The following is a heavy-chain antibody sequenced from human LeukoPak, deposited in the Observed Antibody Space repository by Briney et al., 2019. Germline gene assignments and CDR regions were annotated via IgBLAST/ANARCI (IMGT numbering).Heavy chain of an antibody. CDR3: VREARGYHYTYFDY. CDR1: GFTLGSHD. J-gene: IGHJ4*02. V-gene: IGHV3-13*01. Sequence: QSGESLRLSCTASGFTLGSHDMHWVRQIPGQGLEWVAAVSSGFHAFFADSVQGRFTVSREDARSSLYLQMNSLRAGDTAVYYCVREARGYHYTYFDYWGQGTLVTVSS. CDR2: VSSGFHA. D-gene: IGHD5-18*01.